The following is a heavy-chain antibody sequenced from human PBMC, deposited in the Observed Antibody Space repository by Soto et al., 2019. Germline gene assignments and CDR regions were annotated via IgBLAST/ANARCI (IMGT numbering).Heavy chain of an antibody. CDR3: AKSKKRNHYYYYYMDV. D-gene: IGHD1-1*01. Sequence: LRLSCAASGFTFSDYYMSWIRQAPGKGLEWVSYISSSGSTIYYADSVKGRFTISRDNAKNSLYLQMNSLRAEDTAVYYCAKSKKRNHYYYYYMDVWGKGITVTAP. CDR2: ISSSGSTI. J-gene: IGHJ6*03. CDR1: GFTFSDYY. V-gene: IGHV3-11*01.